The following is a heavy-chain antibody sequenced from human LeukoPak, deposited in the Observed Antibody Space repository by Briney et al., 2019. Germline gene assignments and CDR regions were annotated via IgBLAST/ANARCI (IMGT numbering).Heavy chain of an antibody. Sequence: GASLRLSCAGSGFTFRTYAMGWVRQAPGKGLEWVSRINSGGDDTYYADSVKGRFTISRDNFKNTLYLQMNSLRAEDTAVYYCVKPPRLSIIRGEGMDVWGQGTTVTVSS. CDR2: INSGGDDT. CDR3: VKPPRLSIIRGEGMDV. V-gene: IGHV3-23*01. CDR1: GFTFRTYA. J-gene: IGHJ6*02. D-gene: IGHD3-10*01.